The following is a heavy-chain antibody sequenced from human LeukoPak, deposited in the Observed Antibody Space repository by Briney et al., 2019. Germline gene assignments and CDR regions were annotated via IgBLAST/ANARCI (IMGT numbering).Heavy chain of an antibody. Sequence: SVKVSCKASGGTFSSYAISWVRQAPGQGLEWMGRIIPIFGTANYAQKFQGRVTITTDESTSTAYMELSSLRSEDTAVYYCAREGTDSSSWYRYYYYMDVWGKGTTVTVSS. CDR2: IIPIFGTA. D-gene: IGHD6-13*01. CDR3: AREGTDSSSWYRYYYYMDV. CDR1: GGTFSSYA. V-gene: IGHV1-69*05. J-gene: IGHJ6*03.